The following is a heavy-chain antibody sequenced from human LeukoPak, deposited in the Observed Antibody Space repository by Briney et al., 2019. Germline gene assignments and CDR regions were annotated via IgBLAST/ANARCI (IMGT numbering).Heavy chain of an antibody. CDR1: GGSISSGGYY. V-gene: IGHV4-61*08. CDR2: IYYSGST. D-gene: IGHD2-15*01. J-gene: IGHJ3*02. Sequence: SETLSLTCTVSGGSISSGGYYWSWIRQHPGTGLEWIGYIYYSGSTNYNPSLKSRVTISVDTSKNQFSLKLSSVTAADTAVYYCARLRALGPPDIVVVVAAPFDAFDIWGQGTMVTVSS. CDR3: ARLRALGPPDIVVVVAAPFDAFDI.